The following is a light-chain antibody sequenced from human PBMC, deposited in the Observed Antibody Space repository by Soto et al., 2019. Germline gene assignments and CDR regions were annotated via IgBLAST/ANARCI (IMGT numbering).Light chain of an antibody. CDR1: SSNIARHT. V-gene: IGLV1-44*01. CDR3: AAWDDRLNGYV. J-gene: IGLJ1*01. CDR2: SDN. Sequence: QSVLTQPPSASATPGQRVTISCSGGSSNIARHTVNWYQKVPGTAPELLIYSDNQRPSGVPDRFSGSKSGTSASLAISGLQPGDEADYYCAAWDDRLNGYVYGTGTKVTVL.